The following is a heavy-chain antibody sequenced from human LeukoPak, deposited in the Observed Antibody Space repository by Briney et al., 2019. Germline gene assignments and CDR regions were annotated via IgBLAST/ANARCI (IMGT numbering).Heavy chain of an antibody. V-gene: IGHV3-23*01. Sequence: SGGTSYYSHSVKGLFTISRHHSNTTLYLQMNSLRAEDTAVYYCASRGYCGGDCYDAFDIWGQGTMVTVSS. D-gene: IGHD2-21*01. CDR2: SGGTS. CDR3: ASRGYCGGDCYDAFDI. J-gene: IGHJ3*02.